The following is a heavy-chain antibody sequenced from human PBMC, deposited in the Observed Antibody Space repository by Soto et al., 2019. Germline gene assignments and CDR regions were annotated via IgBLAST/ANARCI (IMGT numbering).Heavy chain of an antibody. D-gene: IGHD4-4*01. J-gene: IGHJ6*02. CDR1: GYSISSGYY. CDR2: IFHSGST. V-gene: IGHV4-38-2*01. CDR3: ARGRDSNYYYGLDV. Sequence: NPAETLSLTCAVSGYSISSGYYWGWIRQPPGKVLEWVGSIFHSGSTYYNPSLKSRITISIDTSENPFSLRLSSVTAADTAVYYCARGRDSNYYYGLDVWGQGTTVTVSS.